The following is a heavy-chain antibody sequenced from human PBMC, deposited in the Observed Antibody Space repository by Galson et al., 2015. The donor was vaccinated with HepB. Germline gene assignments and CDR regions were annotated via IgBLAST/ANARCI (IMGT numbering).Heavy chain of an antibody. Sequence: SLSLSCAAAGLTFSYHGTHWVRQAPGKGLEWVAVIWSDGRNEDYADSVKGRLTSSRDNSKNSLYLQMNSLRDDDTAVYYCARDLGGVDGDGLDVWGQGSAVTVSS. CDR1: GLTFSYHG. CDR2: IWSDGRNE. D-gene: IGHD5-24*01. V-gene: IGHV3-33*01. J-gene: IGHJ6*02. CDR3: ARDLGGVDGDGLDV.